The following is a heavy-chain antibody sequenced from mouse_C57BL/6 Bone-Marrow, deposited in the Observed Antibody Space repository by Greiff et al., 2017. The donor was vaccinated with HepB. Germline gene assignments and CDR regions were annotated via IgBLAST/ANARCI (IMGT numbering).Heavy chain of an antibody. V-gene: IGHV5-6*01. Sequence: EVHLVESGGDLVKPGGSLKLSCAASGFTFSSYGMSWVRQTPDKRLEWVATISSGGSYTYYPDSVKGRFTISRDNAKNTRYLQLSSLMSEDTAMYYCARIYYGNYWGQGTTLTVSS. D-gene: IGHD2-1*01. CDR1: GFTFSSYG. J-gene: IGHJ2*01. CDR2: ISSGGSYT. CDR3: ARIYYGNY.